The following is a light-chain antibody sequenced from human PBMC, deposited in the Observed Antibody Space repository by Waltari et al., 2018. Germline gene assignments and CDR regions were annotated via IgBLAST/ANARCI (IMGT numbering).Light chain of an antibody. Sequence: QLVLTQSPSASASLGASVTLTCPLSSGHSSNIVAWLQQQPGKGPRFVMKVNSDGSHTKGDEIPDRFSGSSSGAERYLTISNVQSEDEAEYFCETGGHGTWVFGGGTKLNVL. CDR3: ETGGHGTWV. CDR2: VNSDGSH. CDR1: SGHSSNI. J-gene: IGLJ3*02. V-gene: IGLV4-69*01.